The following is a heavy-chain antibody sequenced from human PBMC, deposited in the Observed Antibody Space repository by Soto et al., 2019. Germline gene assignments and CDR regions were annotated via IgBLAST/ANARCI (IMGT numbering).Heavy chain of an antibody. CDR3: ARRAADGNWDWYFDL. D-gene: IGHD6-13*01. Sequence: QVQLVQSGAEVKKPGSSVKVSCKASGGTFSRYAISWVRQAPGQGLEWMGGIIPIFGTANYAQTSQGRVTVTADESTRTAYMELSSLRAEDTAVYYCARRAADGNWDWYFDLWGRGTLVTVSS. J-gene: IGHJ2*01. V-gene: IGHV1-69*01. CDR2: IIPIFGTA. CDR1: GGTFSRYA.